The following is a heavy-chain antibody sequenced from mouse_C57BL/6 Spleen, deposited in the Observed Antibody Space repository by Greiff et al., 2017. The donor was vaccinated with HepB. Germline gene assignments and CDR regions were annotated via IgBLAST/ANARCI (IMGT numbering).Heavy chain of an antibody. CDR1: GFNIKDDY. CDR3: TTGLRRGIDY. Sequence: EVQLQQSGAELVRPGASVKLSCTASGFNIKDDYMHWVKQRPEQGLEWIGWIDPENGDTEYTSKFQGKATITADKSSNTAYLQLSSLTSEDTAVYYCTTGLRRGIDYWGQGTTLTVSS. D-gene: IGHD2-4*01. J-gene: IGHJ2*01. CDR2: IDPENGDT. V-gene: IGHV14-4*01.